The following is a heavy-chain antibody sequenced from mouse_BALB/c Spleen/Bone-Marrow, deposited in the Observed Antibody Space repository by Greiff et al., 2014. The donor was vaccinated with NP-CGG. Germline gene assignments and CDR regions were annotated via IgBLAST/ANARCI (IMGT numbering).Heavy chain of an antibody. CDR3: ARDKDGNYEGFAF. V-gene: IGHV7-3*02. CDR1: GFTFTDYY. Sequence: EVKLMESGGGLVQPGGSLRLSCATSGFTFTDYYMNWVRQPPGKALEWLGLIRNKVNGYTTDYSASAKGRFTISRNDSQSILYLQMNTLRSEDSATYYCARDKDGNYEGFAFWGQGTLVTVSA. CDR2: IRNKVNGYTT. D-gene: IGHD2-1*01. J-gene: IGHJ3*01.